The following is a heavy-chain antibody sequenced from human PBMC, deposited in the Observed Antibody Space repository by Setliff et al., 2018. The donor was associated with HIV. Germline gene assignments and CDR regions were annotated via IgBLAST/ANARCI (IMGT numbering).Heavy chain of an antibody. V-gene: IGHV4-34*12. CDR2: IVDSGAT. CDR3: ARVPSCADSWCYIYYYCYYGMDV. CDR1: GGSLTNYY. Sequence: SETLSLTCSLYGGSLTNYYWTGNRKSPGRGLEWIGEIVDSGATTYNPSLKSRVTILLDTSKKQFSLKLNSVTAADAAVYYCARVPSCADSWCYIYYYCYYGMDVWGQGTTVTVTS. J-gene: IGHJ6*02. D-gene: IGHD2-8*01.